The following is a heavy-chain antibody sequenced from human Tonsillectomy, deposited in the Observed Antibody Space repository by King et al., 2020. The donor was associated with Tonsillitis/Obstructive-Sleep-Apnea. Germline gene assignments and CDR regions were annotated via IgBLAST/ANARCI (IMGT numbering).Heavy chain of an antibody. CDR2: ISYDGSNK. V-gene: IGHV3-30*01. CDR3: VRDISIVLVVYAILGN. Sequence: VQLVESGGGVVQPGRSLRLSCAASGFTFSSYAMHWGRQAPGKGLEWVAVISYDGSNKYYADSVKGRFTISRDNSKNTLYLQMNSLRAEDTAVYYCVRDISIVLVVYAILGNWGQGTLVTVSS. CDR1: GFTFSSYA. J-gene: IGHJ4*02. D-gene: IGHD2-8*02.